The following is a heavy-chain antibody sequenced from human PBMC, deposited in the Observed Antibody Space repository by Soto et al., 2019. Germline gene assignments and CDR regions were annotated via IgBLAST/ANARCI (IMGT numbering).Heavy chain of an antibody. V-gene: IGHV3-74*01. CDR2: INSDGSST. CDR1: GFTFSSYW. CDR3: ARGMTTVVNY. J-gene: IGHJ4*02. D-gene: IGHD4-17*01. Sequence: GGSLRLSCAASGFTFSSYWMHWVRQAPGKGLGWVSRINSDGSSTSYADSVKGRFTISRDNAKNTLYLQMNSLRAEDTAVYYCARGMTTVVNYWGQGTLVTVSS.